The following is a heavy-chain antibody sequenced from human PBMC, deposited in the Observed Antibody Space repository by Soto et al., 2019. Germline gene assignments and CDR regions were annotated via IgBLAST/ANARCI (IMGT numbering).Heavy chain of an antibody. CDR3: ARGVTPIDY. CDR1: GYTFTNFG. Sequence: QVQLVQSGAEVKKPGASVKVSCKASGYTFTNFGISWVRQAPGHGLEWMGWISASNGTTNYAQKFQGRVTMTTDTATSTAYMELVSLRSDDTAVYYPARGVTPIDYWGQGTLVTVSS. CDR2: ISASNGTT. V-gene: IGHV1-18*01. J-gene: IGHJ4*02. D-gene: IGHD2-21*02.